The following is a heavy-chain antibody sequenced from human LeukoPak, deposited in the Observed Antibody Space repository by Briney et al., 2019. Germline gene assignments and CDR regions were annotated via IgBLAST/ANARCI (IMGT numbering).Heavy chain of an antibody. CDR1: GFTFSSLG. D-gene: IGHD6-13*01. V-gene: IGHV3-30*18. J-gene: IGHJ4*02. CDR3: AKDRLLVISSSWYDY. Sequence: PGRSLRLSWAALGFTFSSLGRHGFRRPQGKGWGGVALISYDGSNKYYADSVKGRFTISRDNSKNTLYLQMNSLRAEDTAVYYCAKDRLLVISSSWYDYWGQGTLVTVSS. CDR2: ISYDGSNK.